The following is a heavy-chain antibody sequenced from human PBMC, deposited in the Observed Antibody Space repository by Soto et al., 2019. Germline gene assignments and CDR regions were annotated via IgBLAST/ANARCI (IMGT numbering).Heavy chain of an antibody. D-gene: IGHD3-10*01. CDR1: GFTVSSNY. CDR3: ARVTYYYGSGAPAFDI. Sequence: GGSLRLSCAASGFTVSSNYMSWVHQAPGKGLEWVSVIYSGGSTYYADSVKGRFTISRDNSKNTLYLQMNSLRAEDTAVYYCARVTYYYGSGAPAFDIWGQGTMVTVSS. CDR2: IYSGGST. V-gene: IGHV3-66*01. J-gene: IGHJ3*02.